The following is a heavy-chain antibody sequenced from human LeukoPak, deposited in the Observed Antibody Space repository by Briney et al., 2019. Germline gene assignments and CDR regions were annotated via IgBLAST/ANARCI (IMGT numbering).Heavy chain of an antibody. CDR2: IYSGGGT. J-gene: IGHJ4*02. Sequence: GGSLRLSCAASGFTVGSNYLSWVRQAPGKGLEWVSVIYSGGGTYYADSVKGRFTISRDNSNNTVYLQMNGLRAEDTAMCYCARGHGGNSLGYWGQGTLVTVSS. CDR3: ARGHGGNSLGY. CDR1: GFTVGSNY. V-gene: IGHV3-53*01. D-gene: IGHD4-23*01.